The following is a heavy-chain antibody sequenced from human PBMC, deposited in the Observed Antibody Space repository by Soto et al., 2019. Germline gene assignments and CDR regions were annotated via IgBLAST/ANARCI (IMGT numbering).Heavy chain of an antibody. CDR2: ISYDGSNK. V-gene: IGHV3-30*18. J-gene: IGHJ4*02. D-gene: IGHD2-15*01. CDR3: AKDPPVGNSFDY. CDR1: GFTFSSYG. Sequence: QVQLVESGGGVVQPGRSLRLSCAASGFTFSSYGMHWVRQAPGKGLEWVAVISYDGSNKYYADSVKGRFTISRDNSKNTLYLQMNRLRAEETAVYYCAKDPPVGNSFDYWGQGTLVTVYS.